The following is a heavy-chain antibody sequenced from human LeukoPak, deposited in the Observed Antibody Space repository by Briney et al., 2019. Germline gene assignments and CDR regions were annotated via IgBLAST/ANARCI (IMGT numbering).Heavy chain of an antibody. J-gene: IGHJ2*01. D-gene: IGHD3-22*01. CDR2: IYSGGST. V-gene: IGHV3-66*01. Sequence: GGSLRLSCAASGFTVSSNYMSWVRQAPGKGLEWVSVIYSGGSTYYPDSVKGSFTISRDNSKNTLYLQMNSLRAEDTAVYYCARDKVYYYDSSGYSYYWYFDLWGRGTLVTVSS. CDR3: ARDKVYYYDSSGYSYYWYFDL. CDR1: GFTVSSNY.